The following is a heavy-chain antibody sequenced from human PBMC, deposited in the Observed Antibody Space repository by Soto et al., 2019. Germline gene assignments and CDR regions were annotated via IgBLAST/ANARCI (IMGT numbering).Heavy chain of an antibody. CDR2: INNDGSTT. CDR3: ASQGLYYYGLDV. V-gene: IGHV3-74*01. Sequence: GGSLRLSCAASGFPFSTYWMHWVRQAPGKGPVWVSRINNDGSTTRYADSVKGRFTISRDNAKNTLYLQMNSVRAEDTAVYYCASQGLYYYGLDVWCQGTTVTVSS. CDR1: GFPFSTYW. J-gene: IGHJ6*02.